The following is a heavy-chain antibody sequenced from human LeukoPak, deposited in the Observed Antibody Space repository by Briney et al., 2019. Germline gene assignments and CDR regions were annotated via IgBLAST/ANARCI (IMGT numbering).Heavy chain of an antibody. CDR1: GFTFSDYT. J-gene: IGHJ3*02. CDR3: ARPTTVTTISADAFDI. Sequence: TGGSLRLSCAASGFTFSDYTMNWVRQAPGKGLEWVSSISSGGTYKYYADSVKGRFTISRDNAQNSLNLQMNSLRAEDSSVYYCARPTTVTTISADAFDIWGQGTMVTVSS. D-gene: IGHD4-17*01. V-gene: IGHV3-21*01. CDR2: ISSGGTYK.